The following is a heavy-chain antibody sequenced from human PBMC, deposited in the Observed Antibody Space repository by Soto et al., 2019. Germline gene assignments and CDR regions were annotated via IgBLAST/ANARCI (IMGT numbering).Heavy chain of an antibody. V-gene: IGHV1-24*01. CDR3: AAAGGSQDYGDYYFDY. CDR2: FDPEDGET. Sequence: ASVKVSCKVSGYTLTELSMHWVRQAPGKGLEWMGGFDPEDGETIYAQKFQERVTITRDMSTSTAYMELSSLRSEDTAVYYCAAAGGSQDYGDYYFDYWGQGTLVTVSS. D-gene: IGHD4-17*01. CDR1: GYTLTELS. J-gene: IGHJ4*02.